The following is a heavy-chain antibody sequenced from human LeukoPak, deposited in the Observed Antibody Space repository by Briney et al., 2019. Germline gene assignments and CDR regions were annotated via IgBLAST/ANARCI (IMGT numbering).Heavy chain of an antibody. Sequence: GGSLRLSCAASGFTFSSYAMSWVRQAPGKGLEWVSAISGSGGSTYYADSVNGRFTISRDNSKNTLYLQMNSLRAEDTAVYYCAKGPSLTGYYYPALLDYWGQGTLVTVSS. CDR3: AKGPSLTGYYYPALLDY. CDR2: ISGSGGST. CDR1: GFTFSSYA. D-gene: IGHD3-9*01. V-gene: IGHV3-23*01. J-gene: IGHJ4*02.